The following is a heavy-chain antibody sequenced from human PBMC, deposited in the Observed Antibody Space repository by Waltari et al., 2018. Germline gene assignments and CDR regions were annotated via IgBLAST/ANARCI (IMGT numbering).Heavy chain of an antibody. CDR2: IYYTGST. CDR3: ARGGGGDWEWFDP. J-gene: IGHJ5*02. CDR1: GGSLSGFY. D-gene: IGHD2-21*02. V-gene: IGHV4-59*01. Sequence: QVQLQESGPRLLKPSEPLSLICTVSGGSLSGFYWSWVRQPPGKGLDWIGYIYYTGSTNFNPSLKSRVTMSVDTSKNQFSLKLSSVTAADTAFYYCARGGGGDWEWFDPWGQGTLVTVSS.